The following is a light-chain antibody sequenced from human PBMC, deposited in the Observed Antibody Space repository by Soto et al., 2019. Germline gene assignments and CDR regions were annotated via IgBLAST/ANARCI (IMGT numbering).Light chain of an antibody. V-gene: IGLV2-14*01. CDR1: SSDVGGYNY. CDR2: EVS. CDR3: SSYTSSSTPLV. J-gene: IGLJ1*01. Sequence: QSVLTQPASVSGSPGQSITISCTGTSSDVGGYNYVSRYQQHPGKAPKLMIYEVSNRPSGVSNRFSGSKSGNTASLTISGLQAEDEADYYCSSYTSSSTPLVFGTGTKLTVL.